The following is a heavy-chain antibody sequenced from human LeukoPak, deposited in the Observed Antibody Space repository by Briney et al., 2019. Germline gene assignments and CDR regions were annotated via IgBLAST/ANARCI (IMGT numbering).Heavy chain of an antibody. Sequence: SETLSLTCSVSDGSINSYYWNWIRRPPGKGLEWIGYIYYNGNTNYSPSLRSRVTMSVDTSKNLFSLKVSSVTAADTAVYYCARGRSNYYGMDVWGQGTTVTVSS. CDR3: ARGRSNYYGMDV. CDR1: DGSINSYY. D-gene: IGHD1-26*01. V-gene: IGHV4-59*01. J-gene: IGHJ6*02. CDR2: IYYNGNT.